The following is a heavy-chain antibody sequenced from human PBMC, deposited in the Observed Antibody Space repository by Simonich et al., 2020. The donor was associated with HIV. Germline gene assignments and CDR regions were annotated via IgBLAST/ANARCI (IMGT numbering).Heavy chain of an antibody. V-gene: IGHV3-74*01. Sequence: EVQLVESGGDLVQPGGSLRLSCAASGFTFSTYRMHWVRQAPGKGLVWVSRVNSDGRSTSYADSVKGRFTISRDNSRNTLYLQMNSLRAEDTAVYYCASLPPGGLAVAGTLGGQGTLVTVSS. CDR2: VNSDGRST. CDR1: GFTFSTYR. D-gene: IGHD6-19*01. J-gene: IGHJ4*02. CDR3: ASLPPGGLAVAGTL.